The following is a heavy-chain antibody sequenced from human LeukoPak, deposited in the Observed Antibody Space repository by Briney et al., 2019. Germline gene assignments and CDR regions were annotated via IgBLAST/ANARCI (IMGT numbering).Heavy chain of an antibody. D-gene: IGHD3-22*01. J-gene: IGHJ4*02. V-gene: IGHV1-18*01. CDR3: ARDPLRYYYDSSGSRSDY. CDR2: ISAYNGNT. CDR1: GYTFTSYD. Sequence: ASVKVSCKASGYTFTSYDINWVRQATGQGLEWMGWISAYNGNTNYAQKLQGRVTMTTDTSTSTAYMELRSLRSDDTAVYYCARDPLRYYYDSSGSRSDYWGQGTLVTVSS.